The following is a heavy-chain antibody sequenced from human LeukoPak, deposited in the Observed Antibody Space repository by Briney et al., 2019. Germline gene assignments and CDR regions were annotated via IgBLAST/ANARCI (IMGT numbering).Heavy chain of an antibody. J-gene: IGHJ4*02. CDR1: GFTFRNHG. CDR3: ARDIQSRYLDY. D-gene: IGHD4-11*01. Sequence: GGSLRLSCTASGFTFRNHGMHWVRQAPGKGLEWVAVIWYDGSNKYYADSVKGRFTISRDNSKNTLYLQMNSLRAEDTAIYYCARDIQSRYLDYWGQGTLVAVSS. CDR2: IWYDGSNK. V-gene: IGHV3-33*01.